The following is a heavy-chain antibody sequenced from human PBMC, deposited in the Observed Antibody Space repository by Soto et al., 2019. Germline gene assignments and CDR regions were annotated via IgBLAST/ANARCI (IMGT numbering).Heavy chain of an antibody. CDR2: LIHGGST. CDR1: GASLGGFH. V-gene: IGHV4-34*12. D-gene: IGHD3-16*01. CDR3: ARSPLGYDYVRQTWSEVGDSFDI. Sequence: SETLSLTCAIYGASLGGFHWTWLRQAPGKGLEWIGELIHGGSTNYNPSLKSRVSFSLDTSKNQFSLHLMSVTAADTAVYYCARSPLGYDYVRQTWSEVGDSFDIWGRGTMVTVSS. J-gene: IGHJ3*02.